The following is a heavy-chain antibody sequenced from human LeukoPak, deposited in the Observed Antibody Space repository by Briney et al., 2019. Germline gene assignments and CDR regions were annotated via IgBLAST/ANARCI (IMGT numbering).Heavy chain of an antibody. CDR1: GGSISSGGYY. J-gene: IGHJ4*02. V-gene: IGHV4-31*03. Sequence: SQTLSLTCTVSGGSISSGGYYWSWIRQHPGKGLEWIGYIYYSGSTYYNPSLKSRVTISVDTSKNQFSLKLSSVTAADTAVYYCARAARDYQQIFDYWGQGTLVTVSS. D-gene: IGHD2-2*01. CDR2: IYYSGST. CDR3: ARAARDYQQIFDY.